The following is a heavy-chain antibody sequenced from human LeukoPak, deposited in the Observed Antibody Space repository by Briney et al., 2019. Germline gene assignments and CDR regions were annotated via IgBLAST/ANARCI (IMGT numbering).Heavy chain of an antibody. Sequence: SETLSLTCAVYGRSFSGYYWSWIRQPPGKGLEWIGEINHSGSTNYNPSLKSRVTISVDTSKNQFSLKLSSVTAADTAVYYCARPGIQSKYRKKGGYYYYYMDVWGKGTTVTISS. J-gene: IGHJ6*03. CDR2: INHSGST. V-gene: IGHV4-34*01. D-gene: IGHD2/OR15-2a*01. CDR3: ARPGIQSKYRKKGGYYYYYMDV. CDR1: GRSFSGYY.